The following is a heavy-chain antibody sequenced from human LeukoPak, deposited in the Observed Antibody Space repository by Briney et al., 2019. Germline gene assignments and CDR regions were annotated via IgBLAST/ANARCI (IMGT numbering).Heavy chain of an antibody. J-gene: IGHJ4*02. CDR2: INHSGNT. Sequence: SETLSLTCAVYGGSFSGYYWSWIRQPPGKGLEWIGEINHSGNTNYNPSLKSRATISVDTSKNHFSLNLSSVTAADTAIYYCAARDILTGLHDYWGQGTLVTVSS. V-gene: IGHV4-34*01. D-gene: IGHD3-9*01. CDR1: GGSFSGYY. CDR3: AARDILTGLHDY.